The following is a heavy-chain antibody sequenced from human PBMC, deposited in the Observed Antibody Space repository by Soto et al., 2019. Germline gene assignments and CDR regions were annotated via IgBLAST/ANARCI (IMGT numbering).Heavy chain of an antibody. J-gene: IGHJ4*02. V-gene: IGHV4-30-4*01. CDR1: GASIYNGGYF. CDR2: IHNSGSP. CDR3: ARRSPPEKIDS. Sequence: SEALSLTCSGSGASIYNGGYFWRWIRQSPGKGLEWIGHIHNSGSPYNNPSLKSRVTISADTSKNQFSLKLTSVTAADTAVYYCARRSPPEKIDSRGPGTLVTVSS.